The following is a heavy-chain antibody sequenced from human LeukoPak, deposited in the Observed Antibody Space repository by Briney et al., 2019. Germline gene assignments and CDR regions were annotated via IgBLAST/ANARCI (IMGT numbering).Heavy chain of an antibody. V-gene: IGHV3-49*04. Sequence: GGSLRLYCTASGGTFGDYAMTWVRQAPGKGLEWVGFIRSKVYGGTPEYAASVKGRFTISRDDSKGIAYLQMNSLRTEDTAVYYCTRDQTPYYWGQGTLVTVSS. CDR3: TRDQTPYY. CDR2: IRSKVYGGTP. J-gene: IGHJ4*02. CDR1: GGTFGDYA.